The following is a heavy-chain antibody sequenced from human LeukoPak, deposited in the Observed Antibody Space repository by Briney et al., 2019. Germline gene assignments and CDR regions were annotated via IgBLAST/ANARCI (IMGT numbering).Heavy chain of an antibody. D-gene: IGHD3-22*01. Sequence: PSETLSLTCTVSGGSISSGSYYWYWIRQPAGKGLEWIGHIYTSGSTNYNPSLKSRVTMSVDTSKNQFSLKLSSVTAADTAVYYCARDAYYYDSSGYYRFDYWGQGTLVTVSS. CDR3: ARDAYYYDSSGYYRFDY. CDR2: IYTSGST. V-gene: IGHV4-61*09. J-gene: IGHJ4*02. CDR1: GGSISSGSYY.